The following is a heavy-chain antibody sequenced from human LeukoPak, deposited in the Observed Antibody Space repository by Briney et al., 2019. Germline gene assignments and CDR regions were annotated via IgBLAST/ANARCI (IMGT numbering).Heavy chain of an antibody. CDR1: GFTFSSYS. Sequence: GGSLRLSCAASGFTFSSYSMNWVRQAPGKGLEWVSYISSSSSTIYYADSVKGRFTISRDNAKNSLYLQMNSLRAEDTAVYYCASNYYGSGSYWPYYYYYYMDVWGKGTTVTVSS. D-gene: IGHD3-10*01. CDR2: ISSSSSTI. CDR3: ASNYYGSGSYWPYYYYYYMDV. V-gene: IGHV3-48*01. J-gene: IGHJ6*03.